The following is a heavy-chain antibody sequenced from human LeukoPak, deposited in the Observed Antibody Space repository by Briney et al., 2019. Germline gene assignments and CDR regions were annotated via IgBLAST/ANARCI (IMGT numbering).Heavy chain of an antibody. Sequence: ASLKVSCKTSGYIFTDYYVHWVRQAPGQGLEWMGWFNPDNGGTNSVQKFQGRVTMTGDTSMRTAYMELSRLRSDDTAVYYCVRNDLTLQWFGEGGFDPWAREPWSPSPQ. D-gene: IGHD3-10*01. CDR1: GYIFTDYY. V-gene: IGHV1-2*02. CDR3: VRNDLTLQWFGEGGFDP. J-gene: IGHJ5*02. CDR2: FNPDNGGT.